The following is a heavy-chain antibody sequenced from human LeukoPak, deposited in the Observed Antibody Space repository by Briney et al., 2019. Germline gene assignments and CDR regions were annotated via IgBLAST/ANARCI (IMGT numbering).Heavy chain of an antibody. J-gene: IGHJ4*02. CDR3: ARERTGDAQFDY. Sequence: PSETLSLTCTVSGGSISSYYWSWIRQPPGKGLEWIGYIYYSGSTYYNPSLKSRVTISVDTSKNQFSLKLSSVTAADTAVYYCARERTGDAQFDYWGQGTLVTVSS. D-gene: IGHD7-27*01. V-gene: IGHV4-59*12. CDR2: IYYSGST. CDR1: GGSISSYY.